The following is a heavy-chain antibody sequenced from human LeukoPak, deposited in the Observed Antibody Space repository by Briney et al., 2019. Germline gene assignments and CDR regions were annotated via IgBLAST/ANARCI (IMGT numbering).Heavy chain of an antibody. CDR2: INPNSGGT. CDR1: GYTFTGYY. V-gene: IGHV1-2*02. CDR3: ARDKQLDWAHYYYYYMGV. J-gene: IGHJ6*03. Sequence: GASVKVSCKASGYTFTGYYMHWVRQAPGQGLEWMGWINPNSGGTNYAQKFQGRVTMTRDTSISTAYMELSSLRSDDTAVYYCARDKQLDWAHYYYYYMGVWGKGTTVTVSS. D-gene: IGHD1-1*01.